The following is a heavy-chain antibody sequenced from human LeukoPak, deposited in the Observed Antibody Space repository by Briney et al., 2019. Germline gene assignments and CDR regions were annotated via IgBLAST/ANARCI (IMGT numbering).Heavy chain of an antibody. D-gene: IGHD6-13*01. Sequence: ASVKVSCKASGYTFTGYYMHWVRQALGQGLEWMGWINPNSGGTNYAQNFQGRVTMTRDTSISTAYMEPSRLRSDDTAVYYCAREQYEQQSESGWFDPWGQGTLVTVSS. CDR3: AREQYEQQSESGWFDP. CDR1: GYTFTGYY. J-gene: IGHJ5*02. V-gene: IGHV1-2*02. CDR2: INPNSGGT.